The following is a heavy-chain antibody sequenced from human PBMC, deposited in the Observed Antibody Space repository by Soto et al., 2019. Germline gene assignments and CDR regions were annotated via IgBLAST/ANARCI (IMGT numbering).Heavy chain of an antibody. D-gene: IGHD1-26*01. V-gene: IGHV7-4-1*01. CDR2: INPNTGNP. CDR1: GYNFNSHS. CDR3: ATDTSSGSFDF. J-gene: IGHJ4*02. Sequence: ASVKVSCKGSGYNFNSHSINWLRQAPGQGLEWMGWINPNTGNPTYEQDFTGRFVFSVDTSVSTIYLQIFSLKADDSAVYYCATDTSSGSFDFCGQGTLVTFSS.